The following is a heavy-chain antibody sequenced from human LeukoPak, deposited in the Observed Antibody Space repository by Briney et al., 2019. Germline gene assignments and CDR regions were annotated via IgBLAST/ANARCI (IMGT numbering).Heavy chain of an antibody. CDR2: IYTSGST. CDR1: GGSISSYY. J-gene: IGHJ4*02. Sequence: SETLSLTCTVSGGSISSYYWSWIRQPAGKGLEWIGRIYTSGSTNYNPSLKSRVTMSVDTSKNQFSLKLSSVTAADTAVYYCAGGYCSGGSCSSGRSFVYWGQGTLVTVST. V-gene: IGHV4-4*07. CDR3: AGGYCSGGSCSSGRSFVY. D-gene: IGHD2-15*01.